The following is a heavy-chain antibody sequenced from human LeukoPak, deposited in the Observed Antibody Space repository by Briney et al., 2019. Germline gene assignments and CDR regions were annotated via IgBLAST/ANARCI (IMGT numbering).Heavy chain of an antibody. CDR1: GFTFSDYS. CDR2: ISSSSSYV. Sequence: GGSLRLSCAASGFTFSDYSLNWVRQAPGKGLEWVSSISSSSSYVYYADSVKGRFTISRDNAKNSLYLQMNSLRAEDTAVYYCASGLTTVTAVDYWGQGTLVTVSS. CDR3: ASGLTTVTAVDY. V-gene: IGHV3-21*01. D-gene: IGHD4-17*01. J-gene: IGHJ4*02.